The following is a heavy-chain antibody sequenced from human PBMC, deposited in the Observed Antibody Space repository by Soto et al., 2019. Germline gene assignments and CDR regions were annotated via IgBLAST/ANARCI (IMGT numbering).Heavy chain of an antibody. Sequence: SETLSLTCTVSGGSISSGDYYWSWIRQPPGKGLEWIGYVSYSESTYYNPSLKSRVTISVETSKNQFSLNLSSVTAADTAVYYCARADEYSYRFDYWGQGTLVTVSS. D-gene: IGHD4-4*01. CDR2: VSYSEST. CDR3: ARADEYSYRFDY. V-gene: IGHV4-30-4*01. CDR1: GGSISSGDYY. J-gene: IGHJ4*02.